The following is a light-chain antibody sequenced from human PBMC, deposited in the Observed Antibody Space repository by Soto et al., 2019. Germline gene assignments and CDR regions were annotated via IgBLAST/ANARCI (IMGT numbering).Light chain of an antibody. CDR2: AVT. CDR1: SSDVGTYNS. Sequence: QSALTQPASVSGSPGQSIAISCTGTSSDVGTYNSVSWYQQFPGKAPKLILYAVTNRPSGISNRFSGSKSGNTASLTISGLQSEDEADYFCSSYTTSATLVVGLGTQLTVL. V-gene: IGLV2-14*01. J-gene: IGLJ2*01. CDR3: SSYTTSATLV.